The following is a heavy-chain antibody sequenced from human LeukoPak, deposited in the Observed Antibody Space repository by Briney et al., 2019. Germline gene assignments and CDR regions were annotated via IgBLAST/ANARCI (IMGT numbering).Heavy chain of an antibody. Sequence: GGSLRLSCAASGFTFDDYGMSWVRQAPGKGLEWVSTISNSDYSTYYADSVKGRFTISRANSENTLYLQMNNLRAEDTAVYYCAKATGYLLWGQGTLVTVSS. J-gene: IGHJ4*02. CDR2: ISNSDYST. V-gene: IGHV3-23*01. CDR1: GFTFDDYG. CDR3: AKATGYLL. D-gene: IGHD1-14*01.